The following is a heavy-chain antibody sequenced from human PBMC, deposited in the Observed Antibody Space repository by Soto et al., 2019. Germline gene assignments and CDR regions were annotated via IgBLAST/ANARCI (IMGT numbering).Heavy chain of an antibody. CDR2: IWYDGSNK. CDR3: ARECEAAAAVWFDP. D-gene: IGHD6-13*01. Sequence: GGSLRLSCAASGFTSSSYGMHWVRQAPGKGLEWVAVIWYDGSNKYYADSVKGRFTISRDNSKNTLYLQMNSLRAEDTAVYYCARECEAAAAVWFDPWGQGTLVTVSS. J-gene: IGHJ5*02. V-gene: IGHV3-33*01. CDR1: GFTSSSYG.